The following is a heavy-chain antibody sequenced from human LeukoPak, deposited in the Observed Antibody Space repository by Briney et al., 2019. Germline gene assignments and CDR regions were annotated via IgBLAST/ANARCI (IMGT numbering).Heavy chain of an antibody. J-gene: IGHJ4*02. CDR2: ISYDGSNK. CDR3: AKGKELKVADFDY. V-gene: IGHV3-30*18. D-gene: IGHD1-7*01. Sequence: SGGSLRLSCAASGFTVSSSYMSWVRQAPGKGLEWVAVISYDGSNKYYADSVKGRFTISRDNSKNTLYLQMNSLRAEDTAVYYCAKGKELKVADFDYWGQGTLVTVSS. CDR1: GFTVSSSY.